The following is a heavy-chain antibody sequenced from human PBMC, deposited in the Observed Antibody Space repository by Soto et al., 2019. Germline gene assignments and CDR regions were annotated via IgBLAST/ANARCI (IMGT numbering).Heavy chain of an antibody. Sequence: SVKVSCKASGGTCSSYAISWVRQAPGQGLEWMGGIIPIFGTANYAQKFQGRVTITADESTSTAYMELSSLRSEETAVYYCERDREPGYITLSDYGTDVWGQGTTVTVSS. J-gene: IGHJ6*02. CDR2: IIPIFGTA. CDR1: GGTCSSYA. CDR3: ERDREPGYITLSDYGTDV. V-gene: IGHV1-69*13. D-gene: IGHD3-3*01.